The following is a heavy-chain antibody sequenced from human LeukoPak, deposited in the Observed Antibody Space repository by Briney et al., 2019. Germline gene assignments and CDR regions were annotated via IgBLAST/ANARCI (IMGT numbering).Heavy chain of an antibody. CDR2: INAGNGNT. D-gene: IGHD2-21*02. J-gene: IGHJ6*02. V-gene: IGHV1-3*01. CDR3: ARRGVTTRDSYYYAMDV. CDR1: GYTFTSYA. Sequence: ASVKVSCKASGYTFTSYAMHWVRQAPGQRLEWMGWINAGNGNTKYSQEFQGRVTITRDTSASTAYMELSSLRSEDTAVYYCARRGVTTRDSYYYAMDVWGQGTTITVSS.